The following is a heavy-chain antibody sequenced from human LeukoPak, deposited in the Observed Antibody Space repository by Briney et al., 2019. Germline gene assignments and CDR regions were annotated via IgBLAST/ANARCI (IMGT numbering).Heavy chain of an antibody. J-gene: IGHJ3*02. CDR3: ASRLQPKYDFWSGYYIAHAFDI. V-gene: IGHV5-51*01. CDR1: GYSFTSYW. Sequence: GESLKISCKGSGYSFTSYWIGWVRQMPGKGLEWMGIIYPGDSDTRYSPSFQGQVTITADKSISTAYLQWSSLKASDTAMYYCASRLQPKYDFWSGYYIAHAFDIWGQGTMVTVSS. D-gene: IGHD3-3*01. CDR2: IYPGDSDT.